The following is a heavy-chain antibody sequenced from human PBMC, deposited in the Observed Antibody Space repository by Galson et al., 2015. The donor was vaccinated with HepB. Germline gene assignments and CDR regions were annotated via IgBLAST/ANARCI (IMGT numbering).Heavy chain of an antibody. CDR1: GYSFTRYS. Sequence: SCKASGYSFTRYSISWVRQAPGPGLEWMGRISAYNGDTKYAQKFQGRLTMTADTSTNTAHMELRSLTFDDTAVYYCARGGVATIGGPTFDSWGQGTLVTVSS. D-gene: IGHD5-24*01. J-gene: IGHJ4*02. CDR3: ARGGVATIGGPTFDS. CDR2: ISAYNGDT. V-gene: IGHV1-18*04.